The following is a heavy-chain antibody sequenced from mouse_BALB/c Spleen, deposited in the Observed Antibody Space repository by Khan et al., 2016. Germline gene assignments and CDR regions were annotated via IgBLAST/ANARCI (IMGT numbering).Heavy chain of an antibody. V-gene: IGHV6-6*02. CDR2: IRLKSNNYAT. Sequence: EVKREGSGGGLVQPGGSMKLSCVASGSTFSNYWMNWVRQSPEKGLEWVAEIRLKSNNYATHYAESVKGRFTISRDDSKSSVYLQMNNLRAEATGIYYCTTGFAYWGQGTLVTVSA. J-gene: IGHJ3*01. CDR3: TTGFAY. CDR1: GSTFSNYW.